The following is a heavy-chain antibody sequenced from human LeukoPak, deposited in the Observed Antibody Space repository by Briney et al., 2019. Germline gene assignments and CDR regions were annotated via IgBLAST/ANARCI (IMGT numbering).Heavy chain of an antibody. J-gene: IGHJ4*02. Sequence: PSETLSLTCTVSGGSISSYYWSWIRQPPGKGLEWIGYIYYSGSTNYNPSLKSRVTISVDTSKNQFSLKLSSVTAADTAVYYCARLEAGTHFDYWGQGTLSPSPQ. CDR1: GGSISSYY. V-gene: IGHV4-59*08. CDR2: IYYSGST. CDR3: ARLEAGTHFDY. D-gene: IGHD6-19*01.